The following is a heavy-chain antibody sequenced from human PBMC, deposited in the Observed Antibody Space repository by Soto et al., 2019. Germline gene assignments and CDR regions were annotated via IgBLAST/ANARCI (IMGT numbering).Heavy chain of an antibody. CDR1: GFTFSSYS. D-gene: IGHD6-13*01. CDR2: ISSSSSYI. J-gene: IGHJ6*02. Sequence: GGSLRLSCAASGFTFSSYSMNWVRQAPGKRLEWVSSISSSSSYIYYADSVKGRFTISRDNAKNSLYLQMNSLRAEDTAVYYCARDREGIAAAALYYYYGMDVWGQGTTVTVSS. V-gene: IGHV3-21*01. CDR3: ARDREGIAAAALYYYYGMDV.